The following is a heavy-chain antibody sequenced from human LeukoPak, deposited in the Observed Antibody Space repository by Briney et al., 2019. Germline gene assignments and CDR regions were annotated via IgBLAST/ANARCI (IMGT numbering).Heavy chain of an antibody. CDR3: AGSSGYYHLDY. D-gene: IGHD3-22*01. CDR2: YSGSS. V-gene: IGHV4-59*01. CDR1: GASISSFY. J-gene: IGHJ4*02. Sequence: SETLSLTCNVSGASISSFYWTWIRQPPGKELEWIGYSGSSDYNPSLKSRVIISIDTSKNHVSLNVSSVTAADTAVYYCAGSSGYYHLDYWGQGVPVVVCS.